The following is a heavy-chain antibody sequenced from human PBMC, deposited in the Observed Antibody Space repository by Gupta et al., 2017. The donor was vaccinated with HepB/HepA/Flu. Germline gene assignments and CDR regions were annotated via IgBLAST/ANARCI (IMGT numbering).Heavy chain of an antibody. CDR1: GFTFSGYG. CDR2: ISYDGSKK. D-gene: IGHD3-9*01. V-gene: IGHV3-30*18. J-gene: IGHJ4*02. CDR3: VKARVGYYNELDY. Sequence: QVQLVESGGGVVQPGRSLRLSCVASGFTFSGYGMHWVRQAPGKGLEWVAVISYDGSKKYYVDSVKGRFSISRDNSQNTVDLQMDSLRTEDTAVYHCVKARVGYYNELDYWGQGILVIVSS.